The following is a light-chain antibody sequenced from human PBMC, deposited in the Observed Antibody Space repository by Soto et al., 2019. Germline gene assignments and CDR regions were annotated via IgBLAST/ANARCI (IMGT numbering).Light chain of an antibody. CDR2: GAS. CDR3: QKYNSAPPL. V-gene: IGKV1-27*01. CDR1: QGISNY. Sequence: DIQMTQSPSSLSASVGDRVTITCRASQGISNYLAWYQQKPGKVPKLLIYGASTLQSGVPSRFSGSGSGTEFTLTISGLQPEDVATYSCQKYNSAPPLFGGGTRVEIK. J-gene: IGKJ4*01.